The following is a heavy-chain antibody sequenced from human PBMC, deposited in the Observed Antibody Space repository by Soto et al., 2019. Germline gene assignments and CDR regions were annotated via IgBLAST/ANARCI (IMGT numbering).Heavy chain of an antibody. CDR2: IYYSGST. CDR1: CGSIISSSYY. J-gene: IGHJ4*02. CDR3: AKDVRPHYYYDTTAYYRDY. Sequence: SETLSLTCTFSCGSIISSSYYWGWIRQPPGKGLEWIGSIYYSGSTYYNPSLKSRVTISVDTSKNQFSLKLSSVTAADTAVYYCAKDVRPHYYYDTTAYYRDYWGQGTLVTVSS. V-gene: IGHV4-39*02. D-gene: IGHD3-22*01.